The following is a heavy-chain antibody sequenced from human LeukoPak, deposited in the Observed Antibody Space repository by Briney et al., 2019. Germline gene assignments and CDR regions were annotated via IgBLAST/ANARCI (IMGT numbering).Heavy chain of an antibody. CDR3: ARQRGYCSSTSCSYYGMDV. J-gene: IGHJ6*02. Sequence: GRSLRLSCAASGFTFSSYGMHWVRQAPGKGLEWVAVIWYGGSNKYYADSVKGRFTISRDNSKNTLYLQMNSLRAEDTAVYYCARQRGYCSSTSCSYYGMDVWGQGTTVTVSS. CDR2: IWYGGSNK. V-gene: IGHV3-33*01. CDR1: GFTFSSYG. D-gene: IGHD2-2*01.